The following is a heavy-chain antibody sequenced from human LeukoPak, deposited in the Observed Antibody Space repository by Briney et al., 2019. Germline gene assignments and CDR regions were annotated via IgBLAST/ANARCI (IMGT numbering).Heavy chain of an antibody. D-gene: IGHD4-17*01. J-gene: IGHJ4*02. CDR1: GYTFTNYH. CDR3: ARTTSLTASGYDY. CDR2: INPNTGDR. V-gene: IGHV1-8*03. Sequence: ASLKVSCKASGYTFTNYHINWVRQAPGQGLEWMGWINPNTGDRGYAQKFQGRVSITSDTSITTAYMELGSPRSEDTAVYFCARTTSLTASGYDYWGQGTLVTVSS.